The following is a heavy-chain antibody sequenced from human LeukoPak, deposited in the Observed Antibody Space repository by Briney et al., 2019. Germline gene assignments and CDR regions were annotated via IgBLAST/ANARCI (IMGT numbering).Heavy chain of an antibody. V-gene: IGHV4-30-4*01. Sequence: PSETLSLTCTVSGGSISSGDYYWSWIRQPPGKGLEWIGYIYYSGSTYYNPSLKSRVTISVDTSKNQFSLNLNSVTAADTAVYYCARHGADANIAAQGRGFDPWGQGTLVTVSS. J-gene: IGHJ5*02. CDR1: GGSISSGDYY. CDR2: IYYSGST. CDR3: ARHGADANIAAQGRGFDP. D-gene: IGHD6-13*01.